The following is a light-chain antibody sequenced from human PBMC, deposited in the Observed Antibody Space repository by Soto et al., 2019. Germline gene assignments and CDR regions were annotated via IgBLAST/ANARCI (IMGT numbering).Light chain of an antibody. Sequence: EIVLTQSPCTLSFYPCEIATLSCRSSQSVSSSYLAWYQQKPGQAPRLLIYGASSRATGIPDRFSGSGSGTDFTLTISRLEPEDFAVYYCQQYGSSSITFGQGTRLEIK. CDR1: QSVSSSY. CDR3: QQYGSSSIT. V-gene: IGKV3-20*01. J-gene: IGKJ5*01. CDR2: GAS.